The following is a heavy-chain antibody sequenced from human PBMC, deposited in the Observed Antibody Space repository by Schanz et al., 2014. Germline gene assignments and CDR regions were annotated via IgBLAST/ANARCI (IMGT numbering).Heavy chain of an antibody. Sequence: VQLVDSGGGLIQPGGSLRLSCAASGFIFGSSVMAWVRQIPGKGLEWVSGITGASDHIDYAESVKGRFTISRDNSKNTLYLQMNSLRAEDTAVYYCARSRSGFYFDYWGQGTLVTVSS. CDR1: GFIFGSSV. CDR3: ARSRSGFYFDY. CDR2: ITGASDHI. V-gene: IGHV3-23*04. D-gene: IGHD1-26*01. J-gene: IGHJ4*02.